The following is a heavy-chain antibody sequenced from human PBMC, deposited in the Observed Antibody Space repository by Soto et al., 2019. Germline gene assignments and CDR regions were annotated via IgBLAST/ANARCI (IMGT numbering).Heavy chain of an antibody. Sequence: VELVESGGGLTEPGSSLRLSCAASGFNFDEFSMHWVRQVPGKGPEWVSGISWNNHVIGYAGSVKGRFTISRDNAKNSLVLQMNGLRSEDTALYYCAKDDHCSGGGCYGGFDSWGQGVLVTVSP. CDR1: GFNFDEFS. V-gene: IGHV3-9*01. D-gene: IGHD2-15*01. CDR2: ISWNNHVI. J-gene: IGHJ4*02. CDR3: AKDDHCSGGGCYGGFDS.